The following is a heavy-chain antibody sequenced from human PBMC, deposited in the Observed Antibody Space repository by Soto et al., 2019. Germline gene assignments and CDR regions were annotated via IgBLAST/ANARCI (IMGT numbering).Heavy chain of an antibody. V-gene: IGHV1-18*01. CDR1: GYTFTSYG. D-gene: IGHD4-17*01. J-gene: IGHJ6*03. CDR2: ISAYNGNT. CDR3: ARGIKPVTTAYYYMDV. Sequence: ASVKVSCKASGYTFTSYGISWVRQAPGQGLEWMGWISAYNGNTNYAQKLQGRVTMTTDTSTSTAYMELRSLRSDDTAAYYCARGIKPVTTAYYYMDVWGKGTTVTVSS.